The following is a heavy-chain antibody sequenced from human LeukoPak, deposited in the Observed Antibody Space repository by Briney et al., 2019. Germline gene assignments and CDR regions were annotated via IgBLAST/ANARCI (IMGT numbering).Heavy chain of an antibody. Sequence: GGSLRLSCAASGFTFSSYAMSWVRQAPGRGLEWVSAISGSGGSTYYADSVKGRFTISRDNSKNTLYLQMNSLRAEDTAVYYCAKGSIAAAGSIPSYWGQGTLVTVSS. D-gene: IGHD6-13*01. J-gene: IGHJ4*02. CDR2: ISGSGGST. CDR3: AKGSIAAAGSIPSY. V-gene: IGHV3-23*01. CDR1: GFTFSSYA.